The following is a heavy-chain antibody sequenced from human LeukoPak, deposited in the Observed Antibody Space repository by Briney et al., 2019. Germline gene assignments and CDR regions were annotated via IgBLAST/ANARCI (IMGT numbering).Heavy chain of an antibody. CDR3: TRQYGVGLTGYLSPFDY. J-gene: IGHJ4*02. D-gene: IGHD3-9*01. V-gene: IGHV3-73*01. CDR2: IRSKANSYAT. Sequence: SGGSLRLSCAASGFTFSSYSMNWVRQASGKGLEWVGRIRSKANSYATAYAASVKGRFTISRDDSKNTAYLQMNSLKTEDTAVYYCTRQYGVGLTGYLSPFDYWGQGTLVTVSS. CDR1: GFTFSSYS.